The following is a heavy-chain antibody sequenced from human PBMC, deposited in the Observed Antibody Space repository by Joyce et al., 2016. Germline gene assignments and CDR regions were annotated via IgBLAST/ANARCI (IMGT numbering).Heavy chain of an antibody. J-gene: IGHJ6*02. Sequence: QFLLVQSGATVKRPGSSLKVSCKSSGGSFSNFTVNWVRQAPGQRLEWMGGIIPFFGAAKYAEHFQGRVTLTADLSTRTAFMELSSLTSADTAVYYCARGGTSSDHFFFYTLDIWGPGTTVIVSS. CDR1: GGSFSNFT. V-gene: IGHV1-69*12. D-gene: IGHD1-14*01. CDR3: ARGGTSSDHFFFYTLDI. CDR2: IIPFFGAA.